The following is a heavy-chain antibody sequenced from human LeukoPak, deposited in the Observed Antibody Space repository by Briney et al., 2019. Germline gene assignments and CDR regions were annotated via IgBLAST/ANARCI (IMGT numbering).Heavy chain of an antibody. V-gene: IGHV3-23*01. CDR1: GFTFSSYA. CDR3: TKAGGGSGWYGAY. D-gene: IGHD6-19*01. CDR2: ISGSGDRI. Sequence: GGSLRLSCAASGFTFSSYAMSWVRQAPGKGLEWVSAISGSGDRIYYADSVKGRFTISRDNSENTLYLQMSSLRADDTAVYYCTKAGGGSGWYGAYWGQGTLVTVSS. J-gene: IGHJ4*02.